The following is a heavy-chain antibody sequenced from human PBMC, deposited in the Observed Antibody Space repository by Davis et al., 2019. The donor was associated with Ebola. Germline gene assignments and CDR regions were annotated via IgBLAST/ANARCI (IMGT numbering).Heavy chain of an antibody. D-gene: IGHD2-21*02. Sequence: SVKVSCKASGGTFSSYAISWVRQAPGQGLEWMGRIIPILGIANYAQKFQGRVTITADKSTSTAYMELSSLRSEDTAVYYCATAGRVVTAIPNYYYGMDVWGQGTTVTVSS. V-gene: IGHV1-69*04. J-gene: IGHJ6*02. CDR2: IIPILGIA. CDR1: GGTFSSYA. CDR3: ATAGRVVTAIPNYYYGMDV.